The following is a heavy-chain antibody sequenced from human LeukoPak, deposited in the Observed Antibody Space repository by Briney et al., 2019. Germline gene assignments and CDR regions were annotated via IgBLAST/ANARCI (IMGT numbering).Heavy chain of an antibody. CDR3: AREGEYYFDY. J-gene: IGHJ4*02. CDR2: ISSSGSTI. V-gene: IGHV3-48*03. Sequence: QPGGSLRLSCAASGFTFSSYEINWVRQAPGKGLEWVSYISSSGSTIYYADSVKGRFTISRDNAKNSLYLQMNSLRAEDTAVYYCAREGEYYFDYWGQGTLVTVSS. CDR1: GFTFSSYE.